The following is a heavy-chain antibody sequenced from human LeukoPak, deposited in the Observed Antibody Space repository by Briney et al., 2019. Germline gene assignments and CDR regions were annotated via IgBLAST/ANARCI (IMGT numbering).Heavy chain of an antibody. J-gene: IGHJ4*02. CDR3: ATNYTALSAFDS. V-gene: IGHV4-4*07. D-gene: IGHD3-3*01. Sequence: PSETLSLTCTVSGGSVTSYYWSWIRQPAGKGLEWIGHIYTSGSTKYNPSLKSRVTMSIDTSKNQFSLNLYSMTAADTAVYYCATNYTALSAFDSWGQGTLVTVSS. CDR2: IYTSGST. CDR1: GGSVTSYY.